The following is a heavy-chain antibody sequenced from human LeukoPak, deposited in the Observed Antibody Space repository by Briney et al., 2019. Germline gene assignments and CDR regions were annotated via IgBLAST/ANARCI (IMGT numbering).Heavy chain of an antibody. CDR3: ATVPGDSSGYYYFDY. J-gene: IGHJ4*02. CDR2: FDPEDGET. CDR1: GYTLTELS. V-gene: IGHV1-24*01. Sequence: GASVKVSCKVSGYTLTELSMHWVRQAPGKGPEWMGGFDPEDGETIYAQKFQGRVTMTEDTSTDTAYMELSSLRSEDTAVYYCATVPGDSSGYYYFDYWGQGTLVTVSS. D-gene: IGHD3-22*01.